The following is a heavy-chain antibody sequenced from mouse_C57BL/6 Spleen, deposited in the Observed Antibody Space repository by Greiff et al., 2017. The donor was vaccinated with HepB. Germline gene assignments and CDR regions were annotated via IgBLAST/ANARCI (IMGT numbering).Heavy chain of an antibody. CDR2: IYPRSGNT. CDR3: ARREDYYGSSSFAY. CDR1: GYTFTSYG. Sequence: QVQLKQSGAELARPGASVKLSCKASGYTFTSYGISWVKQRTGQGLEWIGEIYPRSGNTYYNEKFKGKATLTADKSSSTAYMELRSLTSEDSAVYFCARREDYYGSSSFAYWGQGTLVTVSA. D-gene: IGHD1-1*01. V-gene: IGHV1-81*01. J-gene: IGHJ3*01.